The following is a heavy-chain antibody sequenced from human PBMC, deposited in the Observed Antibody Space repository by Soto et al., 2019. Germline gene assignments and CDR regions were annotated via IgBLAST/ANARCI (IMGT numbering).Heavy chain of an antibody. CDR1: GGSISSSSYY. J-gene: IGHJ4*02. V-gene: IGHV4-39*01. Sequence: QLQLQESGPGLVKPSETLSLTCTVSGGSISSSSYYWGWIRQPPGKGLERIGSIYYSGSTYYNPSHKSRVTISVDTSKSQFPLKLSSVTAEDTAVYYCASLNLRSRDIVVVPAAMRGYYFDYWGQGTLVTVSS. CDR3: ASLNLRSRDIVVVPAAMRGYYFDY. CDR2: IYYSGST. D-gene: IGHD2-2*01.